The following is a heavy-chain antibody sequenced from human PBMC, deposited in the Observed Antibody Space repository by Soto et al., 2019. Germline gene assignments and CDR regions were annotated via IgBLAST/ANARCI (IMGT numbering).Heavy chain of an antibody. J-gene: IGHJ4*02. D-gene: IGHD2-2*01. CDR1: GFSLSTYGVG. Sequence: QITLKESGPTLVKPTQTLTLTCTFSGFSLSTYGVGVAWIRQPPGKALEWLALIYWDDDMRYSPSLRDRLTXXXXXXXXXXXXXXXXXXXXXXXXXXXXXXGLTSLGDYWGQGTAVTVSS. CDR2: IYWDDDM. V-gene: IGHV2-5*02. CDR3: XXXGLTSLGDY.